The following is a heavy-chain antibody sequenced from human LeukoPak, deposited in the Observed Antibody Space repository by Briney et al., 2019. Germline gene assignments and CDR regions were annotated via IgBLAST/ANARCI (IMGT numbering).Heavy chain of an antibody. V-gene: IGHV1-2*02. CDR2: INSNRGGT. J-gene: IGHJ4*02. CDR3: AREGSGWYGNFDY. CDR1: GYTFTNYY. Sequence: ASVKVSCKASGYTFTNYYIHWVRQAPGQGLEWMGWINSNRGGTNYAQKFQGRVTMTRDTSISTAYMEVSRLRSDDTAVYYCAREGSGWYGNFDYWGQGTLVTVSS. D-gene: IGHD6-19*01.